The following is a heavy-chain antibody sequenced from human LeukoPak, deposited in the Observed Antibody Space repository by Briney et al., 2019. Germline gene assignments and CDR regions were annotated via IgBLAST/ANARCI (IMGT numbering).Heavy chain of an antibody. Sequence: GGSLRLSCAASGFTFSTYAMSWVRQAPGKGLEWVSGISGSGGRTYYADSGKGRFTISRDNSKNTLYLQMNSLRAEDTAVYYCATNYDILSYWGQGTLVTVSS. CDR3: ATNYDILSY. J-gene: IGHJ4*02. CDR2: ISGSGGRT. V-gene: IGHV3-23*01. CDR1: GFTFSTYA. D-gene: IGHD3-9*01.